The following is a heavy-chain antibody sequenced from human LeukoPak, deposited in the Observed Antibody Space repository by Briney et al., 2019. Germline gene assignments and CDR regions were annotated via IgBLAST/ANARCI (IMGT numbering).Heavy chain of an antibody. CDR1: GYTFTSYY. Sequence: GASVKVSCKASGYTFTSYYMHWVRQAPGQGLEWMGIINPSGGSTSYAQKFQGRVTMTRDTSTSTVYMELSSLRSEDTAVYYCAREGFGVGDGYYFDYWARGTLVTVSS. J-gene: IGHJ4*02. CDR2: INPSGGST. V-gene: IGHV1-46*01. CDR3: AREGFGVGDGYYFDY. D-gene: IGHD3-3*01.